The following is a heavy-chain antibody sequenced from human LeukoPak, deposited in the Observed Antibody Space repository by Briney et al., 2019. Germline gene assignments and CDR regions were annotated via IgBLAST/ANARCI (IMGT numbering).Heavy chain of an antibody. J-gene: IGHJ4*02. CDR3: ARGDSSSWAFDY. Sequence: SETLSLTCAVSGGSISSGGYSWSWIRQPPGKGLEWIGYIYHSGSTYYNPSLKSRVTISVDRSKSQFSLKLSSVTAADTAVYYCARGDSSSWAFDYWGQGTLVTVSS. D-gene: IGHD6-13*01. CDR2: IYHSGST. CDR1: GGSISSGGYS. V-gene: IGHV4-30-2*01.